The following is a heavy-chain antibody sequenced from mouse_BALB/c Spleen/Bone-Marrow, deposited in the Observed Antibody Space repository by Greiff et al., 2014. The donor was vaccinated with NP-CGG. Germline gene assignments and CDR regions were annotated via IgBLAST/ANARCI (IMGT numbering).Heavy chain of an antibody. CDR1: GFSLTNYG. J-gene: IGHJ4*01. CDR2: IRSDGSI. Sequence: QVQLKQSGPGLVAPSQNLSIICTVSGFSLTNYGVSWVRQPPGKGLEWLGVIRSDGSINYHSALQSRLIISKDNANSQVFLKLNMLQTDDTATYYSAKCEGGNYGGYAMDYWGQGTTITVSS. CDR3: AKCEGGNYGGYAMDY. D-gene: IGHD2-1*01. V-gene: IGHV2-3*01.